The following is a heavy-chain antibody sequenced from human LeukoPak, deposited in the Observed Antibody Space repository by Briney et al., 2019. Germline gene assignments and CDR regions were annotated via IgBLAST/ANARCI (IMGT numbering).Heavy chain of an antibody. V-gene: IGHV4-59*01. J-gene: IGHJ6*03. Sequence: SETLSLTCTVSGGSISSYYWSWIRQPPGKGLEWIGYIYYSGSSNYNPSLKSRVTMSADTSKNQFSLKLSSVTAADTAVYYCARVPRSYYYYYYMDVWGKGTTVTVSS. CDR1: GGSISSYY. CDR3: ARVPRSYYYYYYMDV. CDR2: IYYSGSS.